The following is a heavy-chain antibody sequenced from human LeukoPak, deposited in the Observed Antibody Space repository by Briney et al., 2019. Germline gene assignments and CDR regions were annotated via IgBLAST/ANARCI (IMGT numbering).Heavy chain of an antibody. CDR2: INHSGST. D-gene: IGHD2-21*02. Sequence: PSETLSLTCAVYGGSFSGYYWSWIRQPPGKGLEWIGEINHSGSTNYNPSLKSRVTISVDTSKNQFSLKLSSVTAADTALYYCARHGHHGDHDYWGPGTLVTVSS. V-gene: IGHV4-34*01. CDR3: ARHGHHGDHDY. CDR1: GGSFSGYY. J-gene: IGHJ4*02.